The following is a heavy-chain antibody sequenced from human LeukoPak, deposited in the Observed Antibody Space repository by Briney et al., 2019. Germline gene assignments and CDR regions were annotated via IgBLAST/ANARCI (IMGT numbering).Heavy chain of an antibody. CDR1: GGSISSHY. D-gene: IGHD3-9*01. CDR2: IYYSGST. CDR3: ARTYYDILTGYYQFDY. V-gene: IGHV4-59*11. Sequence: PSETLSLTCTVSGGSISSHYWSWIRQPPGKGLEWIGYIYYSGSTNYNPSLKSRVTIPVDTSKNQFSLKLSSVTAADTAVYYCARTYYDILTGYYQFDYWGQGTLVTVSS. J-gene: IGHJ4*02.